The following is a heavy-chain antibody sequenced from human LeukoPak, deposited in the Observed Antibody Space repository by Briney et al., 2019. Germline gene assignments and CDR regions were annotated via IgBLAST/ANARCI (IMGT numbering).Heavy chain of an antibody. J-gene: IGHJ3*02. D-gene: IGHD3-10*01. CDR1: GGTFSSYA. CDR3: ARERLWFGELFHTDAFDI. CDR2: SIPIFGTA. V-gene: IGHV1-69*05. Sequence: SVKVSCKASGGTFSSYAISWVRQAPGQGLEWMGRSIPIFGTANYAQKFQGRATINTDESTSTAYMKLSSLRSEDTAVYYCARERLWFGELFHTDAFDIWGQGTMVTVSS.